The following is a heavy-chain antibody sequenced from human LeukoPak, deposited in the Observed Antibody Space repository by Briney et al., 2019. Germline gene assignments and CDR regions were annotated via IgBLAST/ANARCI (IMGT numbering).Heavy chain of an antibody. CDR1: GGSISSYY. CDR2: IYYSGST. Sequence: SETLSLTCTVSGGSISSYYWSWIRQPPGNGLEWIGYIYYSGSTNYHPSLKSRVTISVDTSKNQFSLKLSAVAAADTAVYYCARGLMMAVAGRGEFHYWGQGTLVTVSS. D-gene: IGHD6-13*01. CDR3: ARGLMMAVAGRGEFHY. J-gene: IGHJ4*02. V-gene: IGHV4-59*01.